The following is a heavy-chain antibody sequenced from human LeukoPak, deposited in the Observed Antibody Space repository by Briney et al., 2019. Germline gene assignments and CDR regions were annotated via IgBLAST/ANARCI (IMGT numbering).Heavy chain of an antibody. D-gene: IGHD2-2*01. V-gene: IGHV3-74*01. CDR2: INTDGSST. J-gene: IGHJ4*02. CDR3: ARERIDCSSTSCYGGGSDY. Sequence: PGGSLRLSCAASGFTFSSHWMYWVSQAPGKGLVWVSRINTDGSSTSYADSVKGRFTIPRDNAKNTLHLQMNSLRAEDTAVYYCARERIDCSSTSCYGGGSDYWGQGTLVTVSS. CDR1: GFTFSSHW.